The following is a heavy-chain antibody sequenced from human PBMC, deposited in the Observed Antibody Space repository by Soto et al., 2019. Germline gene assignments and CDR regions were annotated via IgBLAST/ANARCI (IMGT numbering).Heavy chain of an antibody. J-gene: IGHJ4*02. Sequence: ASMKGLCKASGYPFPCFAMDLVPPAPGQRLEWMGWINAGNGNTKYSQKFQGRVTITRDTSASTAYMELRSLRSDDTAVYYCAIGRESPLLWVFFWGQGTLVTVSS. CDR1: GYPFPCFA. CDR3: AIGRESPLLWVFF. V-gene: IGHV1-3*01. CDR2: INAGNGNT. D-gene: IGHD3-10*01.